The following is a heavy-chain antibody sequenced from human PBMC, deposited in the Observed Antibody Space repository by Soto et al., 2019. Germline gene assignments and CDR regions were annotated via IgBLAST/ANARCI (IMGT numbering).Heavy chain of an antibody. V-gene: IGHV4-31*03. CDR2: IYYSGST. Sequence: SETLSLTCSVSGGFVSSSSYSWGWIRQHPGKGLEWIGYIYYSGSTYYNPSLKSRVTISVDTSKNQFSLKLTSVTAADTAVYYCARSVFPWGQGTLVTVSS. CDR3: ARSVFP. CDR1: GGFVSSSSYS. J-gene: IGHJ5*02.